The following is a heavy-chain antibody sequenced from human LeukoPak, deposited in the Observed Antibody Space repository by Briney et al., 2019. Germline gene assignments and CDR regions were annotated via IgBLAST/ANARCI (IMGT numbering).Heavy chain of an antibody. J-gene: IGHJ4*02. CDR3: ARLSGMATSYIDY. Sequence: ESLKISRQGSRYKFSTNWIAWVRQMRGKGLEWMGIIYPADSDTRYSPSFQGQVTISADKSISTAYLQWSSLQASDTAMYYCARLSGMATSYIDYWGQGTLVTVSS. CDR1: RYKFSTNW. V-gene: IGHV5-51*01. D-gene: IGHD3-10*01. CDR2: IYPADSDT.